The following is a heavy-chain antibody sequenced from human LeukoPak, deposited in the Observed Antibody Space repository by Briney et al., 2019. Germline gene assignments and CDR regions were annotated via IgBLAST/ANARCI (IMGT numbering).Heavy chain of an antibody. D-gene: IGHD3-22*01. V-gene: IGHV4-4*07. J-gene: IGHJ4*02. CDR3: ARSLFDYYYDSSGYYFDY. CDR2: IYTSGST. Sequence: SETLSLTCTVSGGSISSYYWSWIRQPAGKGLEWIGRIYTSGSTNYNPSLKSRVTMSVDTSKNQFSLKLSSVTAADTAVYCCARSLFDYYYDSSGYYFDYWGQGTLVTVSS. CDR1: GGSISSYY.